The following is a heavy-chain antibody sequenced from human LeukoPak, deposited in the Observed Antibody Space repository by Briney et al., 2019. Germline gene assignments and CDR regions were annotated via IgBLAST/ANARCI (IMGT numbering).Heavy chain of an antibody. J-gene: IGHJ1*01. CDR3: AKDLGHPWWDLMAQPDYFQH. Sequence: PGGSLRLSCAASGFTFGSFSMSWVRQAPGKGLEWVSVISGSGETTLYADSVRGRFTISRDNSKNTLYLQMNSLRAEDTAVYYCAKDLGHPWWDLMAQPDYFQHWGQGTLVTVSS. V-gene: IGHV3-23*01. CDR2: ISGSGETT. D-gene: IGHD1-26*01. CDR1: GFTFGSFS.